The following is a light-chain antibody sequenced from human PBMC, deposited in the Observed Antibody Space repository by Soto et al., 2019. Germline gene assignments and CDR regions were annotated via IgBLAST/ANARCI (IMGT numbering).Light chain of an antibody. CDR3: CSYAGITTVV. J-gene: IGLJ3*02. CDR1: SSDVGNYNL. Sequence: QSALTQPASVSGSPGQSITISCTGTSSDVGNYNLVSWYQQHPGKAPKLLIYEVSKRPSGVSNRFSGSKSGNTASLTSSGLQAEDEADYYCCSYAGITTVVFGGGTKLTVL. V-gene: IGLV2-23*02. CDR2: EVS.